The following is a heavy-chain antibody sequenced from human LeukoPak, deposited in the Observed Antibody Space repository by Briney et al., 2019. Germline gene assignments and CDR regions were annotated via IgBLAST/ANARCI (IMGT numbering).Heavy chain of an antibody. Sequence: GGSLRLSCAASGFIVSHKYMAWVRQAPGKGLEWLSIIYTGGNTVSAESVKGRFIICRDNSRNTVHLQMNSLRDDDTAVYYCARGQIDLLRNYFDSWGPGTLVAVSS. V-gene: IGHV3-66*01. CDR2: IYTGGNT. CDR1: GFIVSHKY. J-gene: IGHJ4*02. D-gene: IGHD3-22*01. CDR3: ARGQIDLLRNYFDS.